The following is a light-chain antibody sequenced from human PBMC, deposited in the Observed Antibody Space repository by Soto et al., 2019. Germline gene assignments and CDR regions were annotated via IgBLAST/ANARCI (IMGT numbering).Light chain of an antibody. J-gene: IGKJ1*01. CDR3: QHTLKWPPT. CDR2: DAS. CDR1: QSISSW. V-gene: IGKV1-5*01. Sequence: DIQMTQSPSTLSASVGDRVTITCRASQSISSWLAWYQQKPGKAPKFLIYDASSLESVVPSRFSGSGSATEFTLTISSLQSEDFALYYCQHTLKWPPTFGQGTKVDIK.